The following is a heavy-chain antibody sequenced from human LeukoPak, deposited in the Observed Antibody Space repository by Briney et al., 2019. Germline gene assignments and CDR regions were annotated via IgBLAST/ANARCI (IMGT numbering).Heavy chain of an antibody. CDR3: ARVLSGRVSLYSYYYYVDV. D-gene: IGHD3-10*01. Sequence: SGGSLRLPCAASGFTFSSYAMNWVRQAPGKGLVWVSRINSDGSTTNYADSVKGRFTISRDNAKNTLYLQMSSLRAEDTAVYYCARVLSGRVSLYSYYYYVDVWGKGTTVTISS. CDR1: GFTFSSYA. J-gene: IGHJ6*03. V-gene: IGHV3-74*01. CDR2: INSDGSTT.